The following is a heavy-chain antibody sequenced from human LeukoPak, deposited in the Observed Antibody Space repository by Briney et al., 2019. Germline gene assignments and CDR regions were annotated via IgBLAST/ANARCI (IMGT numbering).Heavy chain of an antibody. D-gene: IGHD2-2*03. Sequence: ASVKVSCKASGYTFSSYYMHWVRQAPGQGLEWMGIINPSGGSTSYAQKFQGRVTMTRDTSTSTVYMELSSLRSEDTAVYYCASGSPGDAFDIWGQGTMVTVSS. CDR2: INPSGGST. CDR3: ASGSPGDAFDI. V-gene: IGHV1-46*01. CDR1: GYTFSSYY. J-gene: IGHJ3*02.